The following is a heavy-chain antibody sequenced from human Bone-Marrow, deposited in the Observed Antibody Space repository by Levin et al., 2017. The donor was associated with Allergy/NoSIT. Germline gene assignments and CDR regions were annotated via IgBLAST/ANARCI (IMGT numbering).Heavy chain of an antibody. CDR1: GFTFSSYS. D-gene: IGHD4-11*01. V-gene: IGHV3-21*01. J-gene: IGHJ6*03. CDR2: ISSSSSYI. CDR3: ARVPTYSTPDYYYYDYMDV. Sequence: GESLKISCAASGFTFSSYSMNWVRQAPGKGLEWVSSISSSSSYIYYADSVKGRFTISRDNAKNSLYLQMNSLRAEDTAVYYCARVPTYSTPDYYYYDYMDVWGKGTTVTVSS.